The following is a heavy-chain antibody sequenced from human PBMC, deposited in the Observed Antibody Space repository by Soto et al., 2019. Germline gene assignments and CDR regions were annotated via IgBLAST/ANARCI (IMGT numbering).Heavy chain of an antibody. J-gene: IGHJ3*02. Sequence: GGSLRLSCRASGFTFSSYPMTWVRQAPGKGLEWVSAISECCGNTYYADSVRCRFTISRDNSKNTLFLQMNSLRDEDTALYYCEKGATRYYGSGTYAFDTWGQGTMVTVSS. CDR2: ISECCGNT. V-gene: IGHV3-23*01. D-gene: IGHD3-10*01. CDR3: EKGATRYYGSGTYAFDT. CDR1: GFTFSSYP.